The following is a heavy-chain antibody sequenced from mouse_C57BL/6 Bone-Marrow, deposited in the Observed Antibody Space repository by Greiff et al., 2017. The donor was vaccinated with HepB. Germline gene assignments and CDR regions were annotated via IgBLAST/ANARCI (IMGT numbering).Heavy chain of an antibody. CDR1: GYSITSGYY. Sequence: EVQLQESGPGLVKPSQSLSLTCSVTGYSITSGYYWNWIRQFPGNKLEWMGYISYDGSNNYNPSLKNRISITRDTSKNQLFLKLNSVTTEDTATYYCASYSNYDSAMDYWGQGTSVTVSS. D-gene: IGHD2-5*01. J-gene: IGHJ4*01. V-gene: IGHV3-6*01. CDR3: ASYSNYDSAMDY. CDR2: ISYDGSN.